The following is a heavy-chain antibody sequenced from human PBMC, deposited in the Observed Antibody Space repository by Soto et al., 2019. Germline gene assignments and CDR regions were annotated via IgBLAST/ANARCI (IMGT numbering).Heavy chain of an antibody. J-gene: IGHJ4*02. CDR1: GYTFTSYG. D-gene: IGHD2-15*01. V-gene: IGHV1-18*01. CDR2: IRAYNVNT. Sequence: QVQLVQSGAEVKKPGASVKVSCKASGYTFTSYGISWVRQAPGQGLEWMGWIRAYNVNTNYAQKLPGRVTTTTDTYTSRDYMELRRLRSDDTAVYYFLVAAGPYYFASWGQGTLATASS. CDR3: LVAAGPYYFAS.